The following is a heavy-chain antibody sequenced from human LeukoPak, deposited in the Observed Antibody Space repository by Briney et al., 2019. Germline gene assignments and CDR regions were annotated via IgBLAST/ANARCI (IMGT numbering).Heavy chain of an antibody. CDR2: IYSGGST. CDR1: GGSITSSSYY. D-gene: IGHD1-7*01. CDR3: AMGKTGTTHFDY. J-gene: IGHJ4*02. V-gene: IGHV4-39*01. Sequence: PPETLSLTCTASGGSITSSSYYWGWIRQPPGKGLEWIGSIYSGGSTYYNPSLKSRVTISVDTSKNQFSLKLSSVTAADTAVYYCAMGKTGTTHFDYWGQGTLVTVSS.